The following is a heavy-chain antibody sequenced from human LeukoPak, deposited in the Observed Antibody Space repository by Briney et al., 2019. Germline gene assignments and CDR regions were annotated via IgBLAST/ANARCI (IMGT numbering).Heavy chain of an antibody. CDR1: GFTFSSSW. D-gene: IGHD2-21*02. J-gene: IGHJ4*02. CDR2: IKPDGSEK. Sequence: GGSLRLSCAASGFTFSSSWVSWVRQAPGKGLEWVANIKPDGSEKFHVDSVKGRFTISRDNSKSSLSLQMNSLRAEDTAVYYCARYGLTAALDFWGQGTLVTVSS. CDR3: ARYGLTAALDF. V-gene: IGHV3-7*01.